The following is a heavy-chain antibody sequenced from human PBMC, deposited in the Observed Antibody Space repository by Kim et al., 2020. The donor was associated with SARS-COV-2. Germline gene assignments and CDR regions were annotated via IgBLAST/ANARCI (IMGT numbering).Heavy chain of an antibody. CDR3: ARTPEWFGELLSPDY. Sequence: PSLKSRVTISVDTSKNQFSLKLSSVTAADTAVYYCARTPEWFGELLSPDYWGQGTLVTVSS. D-gene: IGHD3-10*01. V-gene: IGHV4-39*01. J-gene: IGHJ4*02.